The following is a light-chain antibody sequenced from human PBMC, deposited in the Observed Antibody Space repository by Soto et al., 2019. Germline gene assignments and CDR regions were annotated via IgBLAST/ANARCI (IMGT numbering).Light chain of an antibody. V-gene: IGLV2-14*01. CDR2: EVN. Sequence: QSALTQPASVSGSPGQSITISCTEITSDVGGFHYVSWYQQHPGKAPKLLIYEVNNRPSGVSHRFSGSKAGNTASLTISGLQPEDEADYYCSSYRSSSTLYVFGSGTKVTVX. J-gene: IGLJ1*01. CDR1: TSDVGGFHY. CDR3: SSYRSSSTLYV.